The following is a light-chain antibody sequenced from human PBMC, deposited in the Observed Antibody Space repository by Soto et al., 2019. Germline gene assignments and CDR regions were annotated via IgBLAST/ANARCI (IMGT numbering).Light chain of an antibody. V-gene: IGLV2-8*01. CDR2: EVS. J-gene: IGLJ2*01. CDR3: SSYAGSNSHVV. Sequence: QSALTQPPSASGSPGQSVTISCTGTSSDVGGYNYVSWYQQHPGKAPKLMIYEVSKRPSGVPDRFSGSKSGNTASLTVSGLQAEDEADYYCSSYAGSNSHVVFGGGTKLPS. CDR1: SSDVGGYNY.